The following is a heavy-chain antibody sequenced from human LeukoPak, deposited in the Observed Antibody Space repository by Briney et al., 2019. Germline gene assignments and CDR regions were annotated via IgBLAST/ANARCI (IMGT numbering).Heavy chain of an antibody. CDR1: GGSISSYY. V-gene: IGHV4-39*01. CDR3: ARLVGDVTTWDC. D-gene: IGHD1-26*01. J-gene: IGHJ4*02. CDR2: IYYSGST. Sequence: SETLSLTCTVSGGSISSYYWGWIRQPPGKGLEWIGSIYYSGSTYYNPSLKSRVTISVDTSKNQFSLKLSSVTAADTAVYYCARLVGDVTTWDCWGQGTLVTVSS.